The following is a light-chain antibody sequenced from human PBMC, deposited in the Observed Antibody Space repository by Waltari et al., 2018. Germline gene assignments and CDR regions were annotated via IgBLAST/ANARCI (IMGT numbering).Light chain of an antibody. Sequence: QSVLTQPASVSGSPGQSITISCTGTNSDIGASNYVSWYQQHPGKAPILIIFDVTFRSAGVSHRFSGSKSGNTASLTISGLQAEDEADYFCASYIGSALELFGGGTRLTVL. CDR2: DVT. CDR1: NSDIGASNY. CDR3: ASYIGSALEL. V-gene: IGLV2-14*03. J-gene: IGLJ3*02.